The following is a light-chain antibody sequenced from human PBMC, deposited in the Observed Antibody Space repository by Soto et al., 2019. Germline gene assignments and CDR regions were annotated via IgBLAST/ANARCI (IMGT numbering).Light chain of an antibody. CDR2: AAS. V-gene: IGKV1-5*01. Sequence: DTQMTQSPSTLSASVGDRVTITCRASQSIDRWSALYQQKPWKAPKLLVYAASSLESGVPYRFSGSGSGTEFTLTISRLQTDDFATYHCQQYYTYWTFGQGTKVEIK. CDR3: QQYYTYWT. J-gene: IGKJ1*01. CDR1: QSIDRW.